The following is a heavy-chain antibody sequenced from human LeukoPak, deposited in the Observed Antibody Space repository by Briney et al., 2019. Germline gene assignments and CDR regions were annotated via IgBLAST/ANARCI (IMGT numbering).Heavy chain of an antibody. Sequence: SETLSLTCTVSGGSISSYYWSWIRQPPGKGLEWIGEINHSGSTNYNPSLKSRVTISVDTSKNQFSLKLSSVTAADTAVYYCASWGGTTMVLGVFDYWGQGTLVTVSS. J-gene: IGHJ4*02. V-gene: IGHV4-34*01. CDR1: GGSISSYY. CDR3: ASWGGTTMVLGVFDY. CDR2: INHSGST. D-gene: IGHD3-10*01.